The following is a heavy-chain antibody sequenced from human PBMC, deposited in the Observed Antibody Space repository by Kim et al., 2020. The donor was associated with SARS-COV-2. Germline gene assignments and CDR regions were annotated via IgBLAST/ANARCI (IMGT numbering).Heavy chain of an antibody. CDR1: GGSISSSTYY. Sequence: SETLSLTCTVSGGSISSSTYYWGWIRQPPGKGLEWIGSIYYSGSTYYNPSLKSRVTISVDTSKNQFSLKLNSVTAADTAVYYCARSYGSGSYYNVFDYWGQGTLVTVSS. D-gene: IGHD3-10*01. CDR2: IYYSGST. J-gene: IGHJ4*02. CDR3: ARSYGSGSYYNVFDY. V-gene: IGHV4-39*01.